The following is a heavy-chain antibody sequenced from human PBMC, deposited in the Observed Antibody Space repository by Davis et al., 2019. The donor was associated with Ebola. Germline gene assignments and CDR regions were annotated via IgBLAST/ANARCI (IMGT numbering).Heavy chain of an antibody. CDR3: ASSTLCSGGSCYSAGARGFDY. D-gene: IGHD2-15*01. CDR2: ISYDGSNK. Sequence: PGGSLRLSCAASGFTFSSYAMHWVRQAPGKGLEWVAFISYDGSNKYYADSVKGRFTISRDNSKNTLYLQMNSLRAEDTAVYYCASSTLCSGGSCYSAGARGFDYWGQGTLVTVSS. J-gene: IGHJ4*02. V-gene: IGHV3-30-3*01. CDR1: GFTFSSYA.